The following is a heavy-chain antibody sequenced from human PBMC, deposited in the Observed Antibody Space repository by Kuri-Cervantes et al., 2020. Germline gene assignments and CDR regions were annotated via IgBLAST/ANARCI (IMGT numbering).Heavy chain of an antibody. Sequence: LSLTCAASGFTFSSYAMSWVRQAPGKGLEWVSVISGSGGTTYYADSVKGRFTISRDNSKDTLYLQVNSLRAEDTAVYYCARRGGSTWYYFDYWGQGTLVTVSS. CDR2: ISGSGGTT. V-gene: IGHV3-23*01. J-gene: IGHJ4*02. CDR3: ARRGGSTWYYFDY. D-gene: IGHD6-13*01. CDR1: GFTFSSYA.